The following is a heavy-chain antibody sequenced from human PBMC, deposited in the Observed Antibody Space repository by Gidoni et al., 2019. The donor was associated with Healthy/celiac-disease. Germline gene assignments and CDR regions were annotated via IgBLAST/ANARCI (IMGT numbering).Heavy chain of an antibody. CDR3: ARDSAMPTVTWLSSGFDP. D-gene: IGHD4-17*01. CDR1: GGTFRSYA. J-gene: IGHJ5*02. CDR2: LIPIFGTA. V-gene: IGHV1-69*01. Sequence: SGAEVKKPGSSVKVSCKASGGTFRSYAISWVRQAPGQGLEWMGGLIPIFGTANYAQKFQGRVTITADESTSTAYMELSSLRSENTAVYYCARDSAMPTVTWLSSGFDPWGQGTLVTVSS.